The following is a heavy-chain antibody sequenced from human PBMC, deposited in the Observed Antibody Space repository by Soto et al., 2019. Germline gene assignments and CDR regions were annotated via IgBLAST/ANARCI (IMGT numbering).Heavy chain of an antibody. D-gene: IGHD3-22*01. J-gene: IGHJ5*02. CDR1: GGSISSGGYY. CDR3: ASSLNPNYYDHSRWFDP. Sequence: SETLSLTCTVSGGSISSGGYYWSWIRQHPXKGLEWIGYIYYSGSTYYNPSLKSRVTISVDTSKNQFSLKLSSVTAADTAVYYCASSLNPNYYDHSRWFDPWGQGTLVTVSS. CDR2: IYYSGST. V-gene: IGHV4-31*03.